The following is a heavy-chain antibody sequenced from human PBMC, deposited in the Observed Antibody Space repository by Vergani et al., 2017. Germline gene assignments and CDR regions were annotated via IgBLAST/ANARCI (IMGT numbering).Heavy chain of an antibody. V-gene: IGHV3-33*01. CDR2: IWYDGSNK. Sequence: QVQLVESGGGVVQPGRSLRLSCAASGFTFSSYGMHWVRQAPGKGLEWVAVIWYDGSNKYYADSVKGRFTISRDNSKNTLYLQMNSLRAEDTAVYYCARVGPAAIVNAFDIWGQGTMVTVSS. CDR1: GFTFSSYG. CDR3: ARVGPAAIVNAFDI. J-gene: IGHJ3*02. D-gene: IGHD2-2*01.